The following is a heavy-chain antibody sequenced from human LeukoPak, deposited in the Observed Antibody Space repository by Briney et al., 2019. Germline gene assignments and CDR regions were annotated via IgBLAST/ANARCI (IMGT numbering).Heavy chain of an antibody. CDR1: GYNLTSYW. J-gene: IGHJ1*01. CDR2: INPGDSDT. CDR3: ARPAGRGVGLYFHY. Sequence: GESLKISCQGSGYNLTSYWIGWVRQMPGKGLEWMGIINPGDSDTRYSPSLQGQVTISADKSISTAYLQWSSLKASGTAMYYCARPAGRGVGLYFHYWGQGTLVTVSS. D-gene: IGHD2-8*01. V-gene: IGHV5-51*01.